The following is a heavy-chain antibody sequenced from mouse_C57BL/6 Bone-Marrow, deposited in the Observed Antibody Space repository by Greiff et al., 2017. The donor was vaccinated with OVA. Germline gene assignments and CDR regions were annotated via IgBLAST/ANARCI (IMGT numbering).Heavy chain of an antibody. V-gene: IGHV7-3*01. J-gene: IGHJ2*01. D-gene: IGHD2-3*01. CDR3: ARYPYDGYYTWYFDY. CDR1: GFTFTDYY. CDR2: IRNKANGYTT. Sequence: EVKLVESGGGLVQPGGSLSLSCAASGFTFTDYYMSWVRQPPGKALEWLGFIRNKANGYTTEYSASVTGRFTISRDNSQSILYLQMNALRAEDSATYYCARYPYDGYYTWYFDYWGQGTTLTVSS.